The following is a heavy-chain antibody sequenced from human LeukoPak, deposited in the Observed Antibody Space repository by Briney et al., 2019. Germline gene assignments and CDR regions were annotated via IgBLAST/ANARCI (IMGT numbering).Heavy chain of an antibody. CDR3: ARTEGSSSYLD. J-gene: IGHJ4*02. Sequence: GGSLRLPCAASGFTFSSYSMNWVRQAPGKGLEWVSSISSSSSYIYYADSVKGRFTISRDNAKSSLYLQMNSLRAEDTAVYYCARTEGSSSYLDWGQGTLVTVSS. CDR2: ISSSSSYI. D-gene: IGHD6-6*01. CDR1: GFTFSSYS. V-gene: IGHV3-21*01.